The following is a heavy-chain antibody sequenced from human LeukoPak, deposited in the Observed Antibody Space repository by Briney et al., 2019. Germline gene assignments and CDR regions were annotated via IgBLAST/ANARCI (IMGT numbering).Heavy chain of an antibody. CDR3: ARAGHYYGSGSYYSNSDY. CDR1: GFTFSSYG. Sequence: PGRSLRLSCAASGFTFSSYGMHWVRQVPGKGLEWVAVIWYDGSNKYYADSVKGRFTISRDNSKNTLYLQMNSLRAEDTAVYYCARAGHYYGSGSYYSNSDYWGQGTLVTVSS. V-gene: IGHV3-33*01. D-gene: IGHD3-10*01. CDR2: IWYDGSNK. J-gene: IGHJ4*02.